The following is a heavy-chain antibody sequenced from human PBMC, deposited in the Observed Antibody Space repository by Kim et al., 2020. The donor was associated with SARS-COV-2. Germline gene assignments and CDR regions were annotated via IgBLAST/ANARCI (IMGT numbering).Heavy chain of an antibody. Sequence: GGSLRPSCAASGFTFDDYAMHWVRQAPGKGLEWVSGISWNSSIGYADSVKGRFTISRDNAKNSLYLQMNSLRAEDTALYYCAKDKGSGSYHSFDYWGQGT. J-gene: IGHJ4*02. CDR3: AKDKGSGSYHSFDY. V-gene: IGHV3-9*01. CDR1: GFTFDDYA. CDR2: ISWNSSI. D-gene: IGHD3-10*01.